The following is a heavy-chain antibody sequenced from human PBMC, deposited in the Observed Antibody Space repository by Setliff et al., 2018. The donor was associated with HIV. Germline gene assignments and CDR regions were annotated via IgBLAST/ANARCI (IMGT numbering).Heavy chain of an antibody. Sequence: HPGGSLRLSCAASGFSFSNYAMHWVRQAPGKGLEWVAVISYDGNNKYYADSVKGRFTISRDDAKNSLYLQMNSLRAEDTAVYYCARGYPHYCSGGICVPRFYYFDYWGQGTLVTVSS. CDR1: GFSFSNYA. CDR3: ARGYPHYCSGGICVPRFYYFDY. J-gene: IGHJ4*02. CDR2: ISYDGNNK. D-gene: IGHD2-15*01. V-gene: IGHV3-30-3*01.